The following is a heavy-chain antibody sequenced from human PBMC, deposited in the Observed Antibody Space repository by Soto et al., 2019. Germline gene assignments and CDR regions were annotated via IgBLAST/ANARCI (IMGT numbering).Heavy chain of an antibody. CDR3: TRHGRPDITIFGVAAYNFVT. CDR2: MSYTTTS. Sequence: SETLSLTCTVSGGSTRSSSYYWGWVRQPPGKGLEWIGSMSYTTTSYYAPSLRSRAVISVDTAKNQFSLRLSSVTAADTAVYYCTRHGRPDITIFGVAAYNFVTWGQGNLVTVSS. D-gene: IGHD3-3*01. CDR1: GGSTRSSSYY. V-gene: IGHV4-39*01. J-gene: IGHJ4*02.